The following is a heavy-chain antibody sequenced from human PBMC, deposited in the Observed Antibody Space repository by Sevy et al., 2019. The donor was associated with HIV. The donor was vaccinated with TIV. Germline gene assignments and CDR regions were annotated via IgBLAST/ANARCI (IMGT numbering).Heavy chain of an antibody. D-gene: IGHD1-26*01. J-gene: IGHJ3*02. Sequence: GGSLRLSCAASGFTFSRYDMHWVRQATGKGLEWVSSIGTAGDTYYPGSVKGRFTNSRENAKKSLYLQMNSLRAGDTAVYYCARGTRYSGSYYLGVDAYDIWGQGTMVTVSS. CDR1: GFTFSRYD. CDR2: IGTAGDT. CDR3: ARGTRYSGSYYLGVDAYDI. V-gene: IGHV3-13*01.